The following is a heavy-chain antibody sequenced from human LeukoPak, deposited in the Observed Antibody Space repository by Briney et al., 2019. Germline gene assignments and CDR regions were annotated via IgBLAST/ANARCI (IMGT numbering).Heavy chain of an antibody. CDR1: GFSFSSYS. J-gene: IGHJ6*04. V-gene: IGHV3-21*01. Sequence: GGSLRLSCAASGFSFSSYSMNWVRQAPGKGLEWVSSISSSSSYIYYVDSVKGRFTISRANAKNSLYLQMNSLRAEDTAVYYCAELGITMIGGVWGKGTTVTISS. CDR2: ISSSSSYI. CDR3: AELGITMIGGV. D-gene: IGHD3-10*02.